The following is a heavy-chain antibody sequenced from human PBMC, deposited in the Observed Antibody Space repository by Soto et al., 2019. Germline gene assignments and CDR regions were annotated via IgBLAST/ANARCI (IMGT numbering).Heavy chain of an antibody. V-gene: IGHV1-69*12. D-gene: IGHD3-22*01. Sequence: QVQLVQSGAEVKKPGSSVKVSCKASGGTFSSYAISWVRQAPGQGLEWMGGIIPIFGTANYAQKFQGRGTLTADESTSTAYMQLSSLRSKDTAVYYCARHYYDSSGYYYYYGMDVWSQGTTVTVSS. J-gene: IGHJ6*02. CDR3: ARHYYDSSGYYYYYGMDV. CDR2: IIPIFGTA. CDR1: GGTFSSYA.